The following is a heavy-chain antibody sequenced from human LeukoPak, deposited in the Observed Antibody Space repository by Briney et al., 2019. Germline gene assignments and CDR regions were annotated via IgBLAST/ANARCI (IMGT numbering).Heavy chain of an antibody. Sequence: SETLSLTCTVSGGSISSYYWSWIRQPPGKGLEWIGYIYYSGSTNYNPSLKSRVTISVGTSKNQFSLKLSSVTAADTAVYYCARSRYSSSWFSAFDIWGQGTMVTVSS. J-gene: IGHJ3*02. CDR1: GGSISSYY. D-gene: IGHD6-13*01. CDR2: IYYSGST. CDR3: ARSRYSSSWFSAFDI. V-gene: IGHV4-59*01.